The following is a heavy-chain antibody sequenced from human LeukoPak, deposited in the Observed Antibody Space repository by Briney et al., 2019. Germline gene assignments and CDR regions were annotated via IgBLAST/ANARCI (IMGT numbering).Heavy chain of an antibody. CDR2: IKQDGSEK. D-gene: IGHD2-2*02. CDR1: GFTFSSYW. V-gene: IGHV3-7*01. CDR3: ARVRNYCSSTSCYSYYFDY. Sequence: PGGSLRLSCAASGFTFSSYWMSWVRQAPGKGLEWVANIKQDGSEKYYVDSVQGRFTISRDNAKNSLYLQMNSLRAEDTAVYYCARVRNYCSSTSCYSYYFDYWGQGTLVTVSS. J-gene: IGHJ4*02.